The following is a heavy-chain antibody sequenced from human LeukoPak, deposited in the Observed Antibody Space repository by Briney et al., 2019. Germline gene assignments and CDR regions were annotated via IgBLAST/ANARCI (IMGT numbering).Heavy chain of an antibody. CDR2: IYYSGST. CDR1: GGSISSSSYY. J-gene: IGHJ4*02. CDR3: ASYFWSGYYTTVFDY. Sequence: PETLSLTCTVSGGSISSSSYYWGWIRQPPGKGLEWIGSIYYSGSTHYNPSLKSRVTISVDTSKNQFSLKLSSVTAADTAVYYCASYFWSGYYTTVFDYWGQGTLVTVSS. D-gene: IGHD3-3*01. V-gene: IGHV4-39*01.